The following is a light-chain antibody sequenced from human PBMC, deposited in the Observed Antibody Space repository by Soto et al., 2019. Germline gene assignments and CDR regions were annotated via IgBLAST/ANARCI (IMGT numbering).Light chain of an antibody. Sequence: QSALTQPASVSGSPGQSITISCNGTSSDVGGYNYVSWYQHHPGKAPKLVIYDVTNRPSGVSNRFSGSKSANTASLTISGLQAEDEAYYYCSSYTTSSTLVFGGGTKLTVL. V-gene: IGLV2-14*03. CDR2: DVT. CDR3: SSYTTSSTLV. CDR1: SSDVGGYNY. J-gene: IGLJ2*01.